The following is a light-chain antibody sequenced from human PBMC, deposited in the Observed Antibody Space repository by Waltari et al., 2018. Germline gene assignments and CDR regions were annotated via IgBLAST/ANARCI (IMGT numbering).Light chain of an antibody. CDR3: HSADFSGNFRV. Sequence: YELTQSPSISVSPGQTARITCSGDALPKQYSYWYQQRPGQAPSLVIYQDTERPSGIPERFSGSSSGTTVTLTIRDVQAEDEGDYYCHSADFSGNFRVFGGGTRLTV. V-gene: IGLV3-25*03. CDR2: QDT. CDR1: ALPKQY. J-gene: IGLJ2*01.